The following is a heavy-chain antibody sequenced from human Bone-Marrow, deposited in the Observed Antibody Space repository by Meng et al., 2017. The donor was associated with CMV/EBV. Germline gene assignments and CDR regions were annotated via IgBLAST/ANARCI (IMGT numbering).Heavy chain of an antibody. D-gene: IGHD3-3*01. CDR2: INPNSGGT. J-gene: IGHJ4*02. CDR1: GYTFTGYY. CDR3: ARMYYDFWSGYYDLAYYFDY. Sequence: LVQSGGEVKKPGASVKVSCKASGYTFTGYYMHWVRQAPGQGLEWMGWINPNSGGTNYAQKFQGRVTMTRDTSISTAYMELSRLRSDDTAVYYCARMYYDFWSGYYDLAYYFDYWGQGTLVTVSS. V-gene: IGHV1-2*02.